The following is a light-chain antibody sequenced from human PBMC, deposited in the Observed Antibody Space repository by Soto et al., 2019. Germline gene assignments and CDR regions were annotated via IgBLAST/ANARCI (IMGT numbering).Light chain of an antibody. CDR3: QQFAGS. CDR1: QSVSPSS. J-gene: IGKJ4*02. CDR2: GAS. V-gene: IGKV3-20*01. Sequence: EILLTQSRCTLSFSPLERSTLSCRASQSVSPSSLAWYQQRPGQSPRLLIYGASSRATGIPDRFSGRGSGTDFTLIISRLEPEDFAVYYCQQFAGSFGGGTKVDIK.